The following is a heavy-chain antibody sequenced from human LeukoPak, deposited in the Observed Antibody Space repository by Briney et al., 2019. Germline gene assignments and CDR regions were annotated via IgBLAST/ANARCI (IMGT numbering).Heavy chain of an antibody. CDR2: INHSGST. V-gene: IGHV4-34*01. J-gene: IGHJ4*02. D-gene: IGHD2-2*01. CDR3: ARLQARRYCSSTSCYGRGFDY. Sequence: SETLSLTCAVYGGSFSGYYWSWIRQPPGKGLEWIGEINHSGSTNYNPSLKNRLTISVDTYKNQFSLKLSSVTAADTAVYYCARLQARRYCSSTSCYGRGFDYWGQGTLVTVSS. CDR1: GGSFSGYY.